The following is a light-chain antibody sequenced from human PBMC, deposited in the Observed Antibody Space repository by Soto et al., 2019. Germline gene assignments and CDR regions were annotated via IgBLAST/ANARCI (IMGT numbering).Light chain of an antibody. CDR3: QQYSTWPLT. V-gene: IGKV3-15*01. CDR2: GAS. CDR1: QSVSST. J-gene: IGKJ4*01. Sequence: EVVMTQSPATLSVSPGERATLSCRASQSVSSTLAWYQQKPGQAPRLLIYGASTRATGIPARFRGSGSGTEFNLTISRLQSEDFAVYYCQQYSTWPLTFGGGTKVEIK.